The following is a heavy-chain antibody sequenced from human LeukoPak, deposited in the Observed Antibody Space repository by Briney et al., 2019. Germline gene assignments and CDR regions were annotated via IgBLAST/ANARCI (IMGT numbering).Heavy chain of an antibody. V-gene: IGHV1-69*05. CDR3: ARSGLGRYRSGRMGGFVY. CDR1: GGTFSSYA. CDR2: IIPIFDTV. J-gene: IGHJ4*02. D-gene: IGHD5-18*01. Sequence: SAKVSCKASGGTFSSYAISWVRQAPGQGLEWMGRIIPIFDTVNYAQKFQGRVTITTDESTSTAYMELSSLRYEDTAVYYCARSGLGRYRSGRMGGFVYWGQGTLVTVSS.